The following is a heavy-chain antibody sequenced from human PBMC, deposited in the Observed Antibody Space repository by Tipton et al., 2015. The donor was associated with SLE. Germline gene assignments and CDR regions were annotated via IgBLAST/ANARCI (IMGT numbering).Heavy chain of an antibody. J-gene: IGHJ3*02. CDR1: GFTFDDYA. CDR3: ASRDLRSGSVLGAFDI. V-gene: IGHV3-23*01. Sequence: SLRLSCAASGFTFDDYAMHWVRQAPGKGLEWVSAISGSGGSTYYADSVKGRFTISRDNSKNTLYLQMNSLRAEDTAVYYCASRDLRSGSVLGAFDIWGQGTMVTVSS. D-gene: IGHD3-3*01. CDR2: ISGSGGST.